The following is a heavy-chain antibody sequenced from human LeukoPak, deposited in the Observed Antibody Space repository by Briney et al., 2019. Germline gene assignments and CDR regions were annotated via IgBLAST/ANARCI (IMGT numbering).Heavy chain of an antibody. Sequence: ASVKVSCKASGYTFTGYYMHWVRQAPGQGLEWTGWINPNSGGTNYAQKFQGRVTMTRDTSISTAYMELSRLRSDDTAVYYCARWQGDYYDSSGYSDYWGQETLVTVSS. CDR3: ARWQGDYYDSSGYSDY. CDR1: GYTFTGYY. D-gene: IGHD3-22*01. J-gene: IGHJ4*02. V-gene: IGHV1-2*02. CDR2: INPNSGGT.